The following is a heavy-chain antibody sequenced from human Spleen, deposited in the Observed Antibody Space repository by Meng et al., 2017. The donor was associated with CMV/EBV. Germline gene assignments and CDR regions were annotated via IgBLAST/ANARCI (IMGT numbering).Heavy chain of an antibody. Sequence: SETLSLTCTVSGYSISSAYYWGWIRQPPGKGLEWIGSIYHSGSTYYNPSLKSRVTISVDTSKNHFSLKLSSVTAADTVVYYCARADIVVVVAATRSCAFDIWGQGTMVTVSS. CDR1: GYSISSAYY. J-gene: IGHJ3*02. CDR2: IYHSGST. CDR3: ARADIVVVVAATRSCAFDI. D-gene: IGHD2-15*01. V-gene: IGHV4-38-2*02.